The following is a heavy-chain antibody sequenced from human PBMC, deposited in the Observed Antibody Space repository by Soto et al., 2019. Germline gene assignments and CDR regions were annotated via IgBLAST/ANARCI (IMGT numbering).Heavy chain of an antibody. Sequence: SETLSLTCTVSGASISGFYWSWIRKSAGKGLEWIGRIYATGTTDYNPSPKSRVMMSVDTSKKQFSLKLRSVTAADTAVYYCVRDGTKTLRDRFDPWGQGISVTVSS. D-gene: IGHD1-1*01. CDR1: GASISGFY. CDR2: IYATGTT. V-gene: IGHV4-4*07. J-gene: IGHJ5*02. CDR3: VRDGTKTLRDRFDP.